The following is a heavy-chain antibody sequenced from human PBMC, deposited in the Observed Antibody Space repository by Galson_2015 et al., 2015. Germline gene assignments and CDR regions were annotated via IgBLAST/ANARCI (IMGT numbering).Heavy chain of an antibody. J-gene: IGHJ4*02. CDR3: AKEGSREYYYGSGDY. D-gene: IGHD3-10*01. V-gene: IGHV3-23*01. CDR1: GFTFSSYA. Sequence: SLRLSCAASGFTFSSYAMGWVRQAPGKGLEWVSGISGSGGTTYYADSVKGRFTISRDNSKNTLYLQMNSLRGEDTAVYYCAKEGSREYYYGSGDYWGQGTLVIVSS. CDR2: ISGSGGTT.